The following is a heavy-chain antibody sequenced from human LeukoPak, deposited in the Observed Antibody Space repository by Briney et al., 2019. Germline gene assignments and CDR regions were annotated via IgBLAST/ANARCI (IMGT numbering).Heavy chain of an antibody. V-gene: IGHV4-34*01. CDR3: ATRRGRYGMDV. J-gene: IGHJ6*04. CDR2: INHGGNT. CDR1: GGSFSGYY. Sequence: SETLSLTCAVYGGSFSGYYWSWIRQPPGKGLEWIGEINHGGNTNYNPSLKSRVTISVDTSRNQFSLKLSSVTAADTAVYYCATRRGRYGMDVWGKGTTVTVSS.